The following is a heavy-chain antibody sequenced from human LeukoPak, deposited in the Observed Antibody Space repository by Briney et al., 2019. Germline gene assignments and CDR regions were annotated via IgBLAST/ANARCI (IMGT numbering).Heavy chain of an antibody. CDR3: ARSRGITIFGVVTLQYFDY. D-gene: IGHD3-3*01. V-gene: IGHV5-51*01. J-gene: IGHJ4*02. CDR1: GYSFTSYW. CDR2: IYPGDSDT. Sequence: GESLKISCKGSGYSFTSYWTGWVRQMPGKGLEWMGIIYPGDSDTRYSPSFQGQVTISADKSISTAYLQWSSLKASDTAMYYCARSRGITIFGVVTLQYFDYWGQGTLVTVSS.